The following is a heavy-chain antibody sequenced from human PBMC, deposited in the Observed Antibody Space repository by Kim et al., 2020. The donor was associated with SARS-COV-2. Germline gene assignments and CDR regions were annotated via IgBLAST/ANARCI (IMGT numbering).Heavy chain of an antibody. Sequence: SVKVSCKASGGTFSSYAISWVRQAPGQGLEWMGGIIPIFGTANYAQKFQGRVTITADESTSTAYMELSSLRSEDTAVYYCARDRGYCSSTSCLSTVYWGQGTLVTVSS. J-gene: IGHJ4*02. CDR1: GGTFSSYA. V-gene: IGHV1-69*13. CDR3: ARDRGYCSSTSCLSTVY. D-gene: IGHD2-2*01. CDR2: IIPIFGTA.